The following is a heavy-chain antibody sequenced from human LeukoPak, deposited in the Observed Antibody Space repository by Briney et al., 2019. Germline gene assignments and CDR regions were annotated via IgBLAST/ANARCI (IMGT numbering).Heavy chain of an antibody. Sequence: GGSLRLSCAASGFTFRSYSMNWVRQAPGKGLEWVSSISTSRSYIYYADSVKGRFTISRDNAKNSLYLQMNSLRAEDTAVYYCAREGYVWGSYRLLRDAFDIWGQGTMVTVSS. V-gene: IGHV3-21*01. CDR2: ISTSRSYI. J-gene: IGHJ3*02. CDR3: AREGYVWGSYRLLRDAFDI. D-gene: IGHD3-16*02. CDR1: GFTFRSYS.